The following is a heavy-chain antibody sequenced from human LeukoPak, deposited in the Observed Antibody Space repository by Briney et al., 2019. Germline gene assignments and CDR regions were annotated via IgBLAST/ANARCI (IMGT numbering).Heavy chain of an antibody. D-gene: IGHD2/OR15-2a*01. Sequence: SQTLSLTCTVSGGSVSSGTYYWNWMRQPAGKGLEWIGRIFPGGNTYFNPSLKSRVAISVDSSKNQFSLTLSSVTAADTAVYYCARDLSGPGGFDYWGQGTLVTVSS. CDR2: IFPGGNT. CDR3: ARDLSGPGGFDY. CDR1: GGSVSSGTYY. V-gene: IGHV4-61*02. J-gene: IGHJ4*02.